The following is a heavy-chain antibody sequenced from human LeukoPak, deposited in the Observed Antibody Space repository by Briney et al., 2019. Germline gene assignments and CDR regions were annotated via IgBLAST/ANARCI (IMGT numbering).Heavy chain of an antibody. J-gene: IGHJ5*02. CDR2: IIPIFGTA. D-gene: IGHD1-20*01. CDR1: GGTFSSYA. CDR3: ARGQGSGNWNPYNWFDP. Sequence: SVKVSCKASGGTFSSYAISWVRQAPGQGLEWMGGIIPIFGTANYAQKFQGRVTITADESTSTAYMELSSLRSEDTAVYYCARGQGSGNWNPYNWFDPWGQGTLVTVSS. V-gene: IGHV1-69*13.